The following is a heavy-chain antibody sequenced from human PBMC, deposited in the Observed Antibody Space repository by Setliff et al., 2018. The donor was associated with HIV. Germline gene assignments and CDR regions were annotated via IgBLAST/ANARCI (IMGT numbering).Heavy chain of an antibody. Sequence: ASVKVSCKASGYTFTRNQIHWVRQAPGQGLEWMGIINPSGGSAAYAEKFRGRVTMTSDTSTNTVYMELRSLGSEETAVFYCARDGGDGSGYYYADYWGQGTLVTVSS. J-gene: IGHJ4*02. CDR3: ARDGGDGSGYYYADY. CDR1: GYTFTRNQ. D-gene: IGHD3-22*01. CDR2: INPSGGSA. V-gene: IGHV1-46*01.